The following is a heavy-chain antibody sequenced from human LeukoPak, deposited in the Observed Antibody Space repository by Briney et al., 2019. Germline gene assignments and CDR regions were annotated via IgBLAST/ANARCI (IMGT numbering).Heavy chain of an antibody. V-gene: IGHV3-48*03. CDR1: GFTFSSHE. J-gene: IGHJ4*02. D-gene: IGHD2-15*01. CDR2: ISSGSAI. CDR3: AGSTVAATIPIDY. Sequence: PGGSLRLSCAASGFTFSSHEMNWVRQAPGKGLEWVSYISSGSAIYYAASVKGRFTISRDNAKNSLYLQMHSLRAEDTAVYFCAGSTVAATIPIDYWGQGTLVTVSS.